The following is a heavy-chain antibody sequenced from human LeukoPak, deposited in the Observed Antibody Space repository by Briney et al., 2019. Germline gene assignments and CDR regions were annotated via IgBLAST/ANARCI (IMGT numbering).Heavy chain of an antibody. V-gene: IGHV4-34*01. CDR2: INHTGHT. D-gene: IGHD3-16*01. CDR1: GGSFTGTLSRYY. J-gene: IGHJ5*02. CDR3: ARGWGGNIDQ. Sequence: SETLSLTCAVYGGSFTGTLSRYYWSWIRQPPGKGLEWIGEINHTGHTNYNPTLQSRVTISVDTSKNQFYLKLSSVTPEDTAVYYCARGWGGNIDQWGQGTLVTVSS.